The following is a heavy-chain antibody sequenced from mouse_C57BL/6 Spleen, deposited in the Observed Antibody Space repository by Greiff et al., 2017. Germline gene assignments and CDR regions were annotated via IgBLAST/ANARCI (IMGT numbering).Heavy chain of an antibody. V-gene: IGHV1-69*01. J-gene: IGHJ2*01. CDR1: GYTFTSYW. CDR3: ARNYLFDY. Sequence: QVQLQQPGAELVMPGASVKLSCKASGYTFTSYWMHWVKQRPGQGLEWIGEIDPSDSYTNYNQKFKGKSTLTVDKSSSTAYMQLSSLTSKDSAVYYCARNYLFDYWGQGTTLTVSS. CDR2: IDPSDSYT. D-gene: IGHD2-1*01.